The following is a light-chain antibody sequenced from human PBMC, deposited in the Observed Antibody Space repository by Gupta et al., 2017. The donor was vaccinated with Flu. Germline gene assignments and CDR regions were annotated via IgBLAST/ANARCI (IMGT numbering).Light chain of an antibody. Sequence: QSALTQPASVSGSPGQSITISCTATSSDVGAYNYVSWYQQHPGKAPKLMIYEVTDRPSGVSNRFSGSKSGNTAFLTISGLQAEDEADYYCSSFTISSARVFGGGTKLTV. CDR1: SSDVGAYNY. V-gene: IGLV2-14*01. CDR3: SSFTISSARV. J-gene: IGLJ3*02. CDR2: EVT.